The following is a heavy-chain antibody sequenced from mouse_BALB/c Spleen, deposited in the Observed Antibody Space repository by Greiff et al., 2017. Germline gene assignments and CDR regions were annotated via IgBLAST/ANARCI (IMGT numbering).Heavy chain of an antibody. CDR2: ISYSGST. J-gene: IGHJ3*01. V-gene: IGHV3-2*02. D-gene: IGHD3-2*02. CDR1: GYSITSDYV. CDR3: ASGYGGFAY. Sequence: EVQGVESGPGLVKPSQSLSLTCTVTGYSITSDYVWNWIRQLPGNKLEWMGYISYSGSTSYNPTLKSRISITRDTSKNQFFLQLNSVTTEDTATYYCASGYGGFAYWGQGTLVTVSA.